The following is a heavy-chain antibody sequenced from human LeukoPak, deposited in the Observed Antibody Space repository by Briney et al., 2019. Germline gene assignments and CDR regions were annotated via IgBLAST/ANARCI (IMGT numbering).Heavy chain of an antibody. J-gene: IGHJ6*02. V-gene: IGHV1-2*02. CDR2: INPNSGGT. Sequence: PEASVKVSCKASGYTFTGYYMHWVRQAPGQGLEWMGWINPNSGGTNYAQKFQGRVTMTRDTSISTAYMELSRLRSDDTAVYYCARRISGTYGDYGRMDVWGQGTTVTVSS. D-gene: IGHD4-17*01. CDR1: GYTFTGYY. CDR3: ARRISGTYGDYGRMDV.